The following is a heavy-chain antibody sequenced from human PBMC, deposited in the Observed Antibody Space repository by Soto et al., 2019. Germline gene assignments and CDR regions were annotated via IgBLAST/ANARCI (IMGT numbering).Heavy chain of an antibody. J-gene: IGHJ4*02. Sequence: QVQLQESGPGLVKPSETLSLTCTVSGGSISSYYWSWIRQPPGKGLEWIGYIYYSGSTNYNPSLXGQVSIXXDTSKNQFSLKLSSVTAADTAVYYCARRYGSCFDYWGQGTLVTVSS. CDR1: GGSISSYY. D-gene: IGHD5-18*01. CDR2: IYYSGST. V-gene: IGHV4-59*08. CDR3: ARRYGSCFDY.